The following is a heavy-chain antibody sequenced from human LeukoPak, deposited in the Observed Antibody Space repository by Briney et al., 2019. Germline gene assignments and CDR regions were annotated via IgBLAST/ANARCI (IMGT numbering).Heavy chain of an antibody. CDR2: INPNSGGT. D-gene: IGHD2-15*01. V-gene: IGHV1-2*02. J-gene: IGHJ4*02. CDR1: GYTFTGYY. Sequence: ASVTVSCKASGYTFTGYYMHWVRQAPGQGLEWMGWINPNSGGTNYAQKFQGRVTMTRDTSISTAYMELSRLRSDDTAVYYCALIDCSGGSCYVLREDNEYWGQGTLVTVSS. CDR3: ALIDCSGGSCYVLREDNEY.